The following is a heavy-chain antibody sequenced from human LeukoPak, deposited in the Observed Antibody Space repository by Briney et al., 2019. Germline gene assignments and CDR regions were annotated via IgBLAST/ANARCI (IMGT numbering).Heavy chain of an antibody. CDR3: ARVSGVPDYKDYYYMDV. CDR1: GFTFISYS. D-gene: IGHD4-11*01. J-gene: IGHJ6*03. V-gene: IGHV3-21*01. Sequence: SGGSLRVSCAASGFTFISYSMNWVRQAPGKGLEWVSSISSSSGFLYYADSVKGRFTISRDNAKNSLYLQLNSLRAEDTAVYYCARVSGVPDYKDYYYMDVWGKGTTVTVSS. CDR2: ISSSSGFL.